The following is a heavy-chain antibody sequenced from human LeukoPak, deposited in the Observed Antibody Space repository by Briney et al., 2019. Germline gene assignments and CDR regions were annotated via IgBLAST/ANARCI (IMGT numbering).Heavy chain of an antibody. J-gene: IGHJ4*02. CDR2: IYHSGST. V-gene: IGHV4-30-2*01. Sequence: SETLSLTCAVSGGSISSGGYSWSWIRQPPGKGLEWIGYIYHSGSTYYNPSLKSRVTISVDRSKNQFSLKLRSVTAADTAVYYCARLGCGGDCKPSDYWGQGTLVTVSS. D-gene: IGHD2-21*02. CDR3: ARLGCGGDCKPSDY. CDR1: GGSISSGGYS.